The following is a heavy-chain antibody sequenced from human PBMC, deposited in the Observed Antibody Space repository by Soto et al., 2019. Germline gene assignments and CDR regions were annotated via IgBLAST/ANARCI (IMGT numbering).Heavy chain of an antibody. D-gene: IGHD1-26*01. V-gene: IGHV1-69*13. CDR1: GGTFSSYA. Sequence: SVKVSFKASGGTFSSYAISWVRQAPGQGLEWMGGIIPIFGTANYAQKFQGRVTITAXEXXXXAXMXLXXXXTEXTAVYYCARIQITSGSYYFDYWGQGTLVTVSS. J-gene: IGHJ4*02. CDR2: IIPIFGTA. CDR3: ARIQITSGSYYFDY.